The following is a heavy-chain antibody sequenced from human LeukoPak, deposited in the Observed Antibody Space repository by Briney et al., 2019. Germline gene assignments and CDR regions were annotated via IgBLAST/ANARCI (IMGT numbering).Heavy chain of an antibody. J-gene: IGHJ4*02. Sequence: GGSLRLSCAASGLTFSDAWMTWVRQAPGKGLEWVGHIKSKPSGGTADYPAPVKGRFTISRDDSKNTVYLQMDTLKTEDTAVYYCTKDLPFTGGGAIVYWGQETVVTVSS. V-gene: IGHV3-15*01. CDR1: GLTFSDAW. CDR2: IKSKPSGGTA. D-gene: IGHD3-16*02. CDR3: TKDLPFTGGGAIVY.